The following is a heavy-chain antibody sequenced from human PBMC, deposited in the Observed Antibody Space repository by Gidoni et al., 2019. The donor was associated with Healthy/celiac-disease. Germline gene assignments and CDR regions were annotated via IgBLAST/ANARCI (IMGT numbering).Heavy chain of an antibody. J-gene: IGHJ5*02. V-gene: IGHV1-69*01. CDR3: ARDRYWGGDCYSGYNRGTEDWFDP. Sequence: QLVQSAAEVTKPGSSLQVSCKASPATFSSYAISWVRQAPGQGLEWMGGIIPIFGTENYAQKYQGKVTINADESTSTAYKELSSLRSEDTGVYYCARDRYWGGDCYSGYNRGTEDWFDPWGQGTLVTVSS. CDR1: PATFSSYA. D-gene: IGHD2-21*02. CDR2: IIPIFGTE.